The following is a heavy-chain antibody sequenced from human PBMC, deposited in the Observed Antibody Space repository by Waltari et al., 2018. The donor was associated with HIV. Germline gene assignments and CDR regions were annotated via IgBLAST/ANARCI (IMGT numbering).Heavy chain of an antibody. Sequence: EVQLVQSGAEVKKPGESLKISCTGAGYSVATYWIGWVRQMPGKGLEWMGIIYPGDSDTRYSPSFQGQLTISADKSIRTAYLQWSSLKASDTAMYYCTKGMYANQDYFDNWGQGTLVTVSS. CDR2: IYPGDSDT. CDR3: TKGMYANQDYFDN. J-gene: IGHJ4*02. CDR1: GYSVATYW. D-gene: IGHD2-8*01. V-gene: IGHV5-51*03.